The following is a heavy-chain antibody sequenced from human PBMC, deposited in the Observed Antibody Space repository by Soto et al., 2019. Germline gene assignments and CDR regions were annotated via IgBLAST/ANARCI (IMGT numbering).Heavy chain of an antibody. D-gene: IGHD3-22*01. Sequence: ASVKVSCKTSGYSFSAYGLAWLRQAPGQRPEWMGWVSTDNANTNYAQKFQGRVTMTTDTSTTTTYMELRSLRSDDTAVYYCARELNTESSAYYSFAYWGQGTLVTVSS. V-gene: IGHV1-18*01. CDR2: VSTDNANT. CDR3: ARELNTESSAYYSFAY. CDR1: GYSFSAYG. J-gene: IGHJ4*02.